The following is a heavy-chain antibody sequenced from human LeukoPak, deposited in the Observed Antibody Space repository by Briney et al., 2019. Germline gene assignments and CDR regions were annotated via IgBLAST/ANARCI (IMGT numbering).Heavy chain of an antibody. CDR1: GGSISSGGYY. CDR2: IYYSGST. D-gene: IGHD6-13*01. CDR3: AGSSRQNWFDP. V-gene: IGHV4-31*03. Sequence: SETLSLTCTVSGGSISSGGYYWSWIRQHPGKGLEWIGYIYYSGSTYYNPSLKSRVTISVDTSKNQFSLKLSSVTAADTAVYYCAGSSRQNWFDPWGLGTLVTVSS. J-gene: IGHJ5*02.